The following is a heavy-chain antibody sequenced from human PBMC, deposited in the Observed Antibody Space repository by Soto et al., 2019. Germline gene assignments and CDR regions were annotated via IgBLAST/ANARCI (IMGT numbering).Heavy chain of an antibody. CDR1: GFTFSSYA. D-gene: IGHD4-17*01. J-gene: IGHJ3*02. CDR2: ISGSGGGT. Sequence: EVQLLESGGGLVQPGGSLRLSCAASGFTFSSYAMSWVRQAPGKGLEWVSGISGSGGGTYYADSVKGRFTISRDNSENTLYLQRNSLRAEDTAVYYWAKCMTTVTAFPFDIWGQGTMVTVSS. V-gene: IGHV3-23*01. CDR3: AKCMTTVTAFPFDI.